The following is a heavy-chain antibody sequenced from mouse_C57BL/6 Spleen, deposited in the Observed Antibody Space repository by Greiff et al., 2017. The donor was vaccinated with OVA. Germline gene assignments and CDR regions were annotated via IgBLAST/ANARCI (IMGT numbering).Heavy chain of an antibody. CDR1: GYTFTSYW. D-gene: IGHD1-1*01. J-gene: IGHJ1*03. V-gene: IGHV1-69*01. CDR2: IDPSDSYT. CDR3: AIYYYGSDWYFDV. Sequence: VQLQQPGAELVMPGASVKLSCKASGYTFTSYWMPWVKQRPGQGLEWIGEIDPSDSYTNYNQKFKGKSTLTVDKSSSTAYMQLSSLTSEDSAVYYCAIYYYGSDWYFDVWGTGTTVTVSS.